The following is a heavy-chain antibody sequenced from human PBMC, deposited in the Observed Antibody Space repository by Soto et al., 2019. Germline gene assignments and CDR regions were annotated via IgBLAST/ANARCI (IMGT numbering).Heavy chain of an antibody. J-gene: IGHJ6*02. D-gene: IGHD6-25*01. V-gene: IGHV3-33*01. CDR1: GFTFSSYG. Sequence: PGGSLRLSCAASGFTFSSYGMHWVRQAPGRGLEWVAVIRYDGSNKYYADSVKGRFTISRDNSKNTLYLQMNSLRAEDTAVYYCARSRRAARAYYYGMDVWGQGTTVTVSS. CDR2: IRYDGSNK. CDR3: ARSRRAARAYYYGMDV.